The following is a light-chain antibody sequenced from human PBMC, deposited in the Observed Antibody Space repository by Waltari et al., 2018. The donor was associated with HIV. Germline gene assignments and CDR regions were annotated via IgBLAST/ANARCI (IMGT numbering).Light chain of an antibody. Sequence: QSALTPPPSVSGSPAPSITISCTGPSIDTASYNYVSWYQQHPGKAPKLMIYDVSTRPSGVSNRCSGSKSGNTASLTISGLQAGDVADYYCSSYTTGSKLIFGGGTKLTVL. J-gene: IGLJ2*01. CDR2: DVS. CDR1: SIDTASYNY. V-gene: IGLV2-14*03. CDR3: SSYTTGSKLI.